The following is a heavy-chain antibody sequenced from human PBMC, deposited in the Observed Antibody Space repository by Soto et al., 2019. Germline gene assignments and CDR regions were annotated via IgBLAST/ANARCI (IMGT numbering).Heavy chain of an antibody. CDR1: GFTFSRYD. CDR3: ARGGRGWYTDFQH. V-gene: IGHV3-33*01. CDR2: IWYDGSNK. Sequence: QVQLVESGGGVVQPGRSLRLSCAASGFTFSRYDMHWVRQAPGKGLEWVAVIWYDGSNKYYADSVKGRVTIYRDNSKNTLYVQMNSLRVEDTAVYYCARGGRGWYTDFQHWGQGAPVTDSS. D-gene: IGHD6-19*01. J-gene: IGHJ1*01.